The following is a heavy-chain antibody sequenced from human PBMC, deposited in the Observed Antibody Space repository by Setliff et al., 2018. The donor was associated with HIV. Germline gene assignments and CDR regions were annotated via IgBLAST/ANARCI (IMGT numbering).Heavy chain of an antibody. V-gene: IGHV4-4*09. D-gene: IGHD3-10*01. J-gene: IGHJ5*02. CDR3: ARRFGEVYDWIDP. CDR2: IDSSGTT. CDR1: GSSISSYY. Sequence: SETLSLTCTVSGSSISSYYWNWIRQPPGKGLEWIGHIDSSGTTYYNPSLKSRVTISLDRSDNRFSLRVASVTAADTAFYYCARRFGEVYDWIDPWGQGTLVTVS.